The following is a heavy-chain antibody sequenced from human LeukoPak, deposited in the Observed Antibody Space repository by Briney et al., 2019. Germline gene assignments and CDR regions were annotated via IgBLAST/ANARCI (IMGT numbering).Heavy chain of an antibody. D-gene: IGHD2-2*01. CDR1: GDSISSHY. J-gene: IGHJ5*02. V-gene: IGHV4-59*11. CDR2: IFYSGNT. CDR3: ARTGDYSRSTGGWFDP. Sequence: PSETLSLTCTVSGDSISSHYWSWVRQAPGKGLEWIGYIFYSGNTNYSPSLKSRVTISVDTSKNQFSLRLTSVTTADTAVYFCARTGDYSRSTGGWFDPRGQGTLVTVSS.